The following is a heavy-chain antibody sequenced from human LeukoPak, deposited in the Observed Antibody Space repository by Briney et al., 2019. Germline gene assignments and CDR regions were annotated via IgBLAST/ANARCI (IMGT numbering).Heavy chain of an antibody. Sequence: PGGSLRLSCAASGFTFSSYGMHWVRRAPGKGLEWVAFIRYDGSNKYYADSVKGRFTISRDNSKNTLYLQMNSLGAEDTAVYYCAKDCSGGSCYFYYYFDYWGQGTLVTVSS. D-gene: IGHD2-15*01. J-gene: IGHJ4*02. CDR3: AKDCSGGSCYFYYYFDY. CDR2: IRYDGSNK. CDR1: GFTFSSYG. V-gene: IGHV3-30*02.